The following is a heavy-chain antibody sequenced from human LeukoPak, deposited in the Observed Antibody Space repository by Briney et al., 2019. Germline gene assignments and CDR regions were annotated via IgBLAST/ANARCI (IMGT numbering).Heavy chain of an antibody. D-gene: IGHD3-10*01. CDR2: ISIIGIYI. J-gene: IGHJ6*03. CDR1: EFTFGSYS. Sequence: GGSRRLSCAALEFTFGSYSMNWFRQAPGKGRKWFSSISIIGIYIYYADSVKGRFTISRDNAKNSLYLQMNSLRAEDTAVYYCARVEGGARLWFRELSPYYYMDVWGKGTTVTVSS. CDR3: ARVEGGARLWFRELSPYYYMDV. V-gene: IGHV3-21*01.